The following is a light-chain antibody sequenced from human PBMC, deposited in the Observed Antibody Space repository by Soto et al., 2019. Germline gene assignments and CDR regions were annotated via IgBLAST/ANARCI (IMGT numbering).Light chain of an antibody. CDR1: QTISSW. Sequence: DSQMTQSPSTLSGSVGDRVTITCRASQTISSWLAWYQQKPRKAPKLLIYKASTLKSGVPSRCSGSGSGTDFTLTISSLQAEDFATYYCQQSYRTPPTFGQGTRLEIK. V-gene: IGKV1-5*03. CDR2: KAS. CDR3: QQSYRTPPT. J-gene: IGKJ5*01.